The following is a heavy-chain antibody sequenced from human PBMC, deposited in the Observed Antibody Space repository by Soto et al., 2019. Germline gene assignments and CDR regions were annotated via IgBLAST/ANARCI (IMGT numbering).Heavy chain of an antibody. D-gene: IGHD3-22*01. V-gene: IGHV3-48*02. CDR3: ARDSREYYYDSSGYLY. J-gene: IGHJ4*02. CDR1: GFPFSSYS. CDR2: ISSSSSTI. Sequence: EVQLVESGGGLVQPGGSLRLSCAASGFPFSSYSMNWVRQAPGKGLEWVSYISSSSSTIYYADSVKGRFTISRDNAKNSLYLQMNSLRDEDTAVYYCARDSREYYYDSSGYLYWGQGTLVTVSS.